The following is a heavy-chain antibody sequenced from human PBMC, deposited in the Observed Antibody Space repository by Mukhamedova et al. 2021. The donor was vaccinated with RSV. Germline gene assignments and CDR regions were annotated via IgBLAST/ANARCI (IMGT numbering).Heavy chain of an antibody. J-gene: IGHJ4*02. Sequence: ADSVKDRFTISRDNSKNTLFLQMNSLRAEDTAVYYCARDGPSKYCSGTTCPYYFGYWGQGTLVTVSS. CDR3: ARDGPSKYCSGTTCPYYFGY. D-gene: IGHD2-2*01. V-gene: IGHV3-30*01.